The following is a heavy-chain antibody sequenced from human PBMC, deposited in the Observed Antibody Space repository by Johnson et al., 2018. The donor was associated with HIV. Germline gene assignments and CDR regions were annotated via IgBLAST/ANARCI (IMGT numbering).Heavy chain of an antibody. Sequence: VQLVESGGGLVQPGGSLRLSCAASGFTFSSYAMSWVRQAPGKGLEWVSAISGSGGSTYYADSVRGRFTISRDNSKNMLFLQMNSLRAGDTAVYFCARLYASSLIEAFDIWGQGTMVTVSS. V-gene: IGHV3-23*04. D-gene: IGHD2-2*01. CDR3: ARLYASSLIEAFDI. CDR2: ISGSGGST. CDR1: GFTFSSYA. J-gene: IGHJ3*02.